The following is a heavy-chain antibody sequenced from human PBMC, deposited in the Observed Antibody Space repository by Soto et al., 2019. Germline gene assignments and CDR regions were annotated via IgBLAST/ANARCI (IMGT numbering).Heavy chain of an antibody. CDR2: IHYSGST. D-gene: IGHD4-17*01. CDR3: ARLDDYGDYANWFDP. CDR1: GGSISSYY. J-gene: IGHJ5*02. Sequence: SETLSLTCTVSGGSISSYYRSWIRQPPGKGLEWIGYIHYSGSTNYNPSLKSRVTISVDTSKNQFSLKLSSVTAADTAVYYCARLDDYGDYANWFDPWGQGTLVTVSS. V-gene: IGHV4-59*08.